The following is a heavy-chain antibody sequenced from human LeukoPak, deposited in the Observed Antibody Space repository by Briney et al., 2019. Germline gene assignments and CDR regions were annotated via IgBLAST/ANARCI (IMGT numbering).Heavy chain of an antibody. Sequence: SETLSLTCTVSGGSISSSNYYWGWIRQPPGKGLECIGSVYYSGNTYYNPSLKSRVTISVDTSKNQFSLKLSSVTAADTAVYYCARRIPPVRGVRGWFDPWGQGTLVTVSS. CDR2: VYYSGNT. CDR1: GGSISSSNYY. J-gene: IGHJ5*02. CDR3: ARRIPPVRGVRGWFDP. V-gene: IGHV4-39*07. D-gene: IGHD3-10*01.